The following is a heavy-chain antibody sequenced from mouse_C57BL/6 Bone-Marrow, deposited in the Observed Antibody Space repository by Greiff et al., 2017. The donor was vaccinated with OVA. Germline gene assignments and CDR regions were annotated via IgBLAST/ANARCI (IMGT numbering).Heavy chain of an antibody. V-gene: IGHV5-4*01. CDR2: ISDGGSYT. CDR3: ARDLGITTVVNWYFDV. CDR1: GFTFSSYA. D-gene: IGHD1-1*01. Sequence: EVKVVEYGGGLVKPGGSLKLSCAAPGFTFSSYAMSWVRQTPEKRLEWVATISDGGSYTYYPDNVKGRFTISRDNAKNNLYLQMSHLKSEDTAMYYCARDLGITTVVNWYFDVWGTGTTVTVSS. J-gene: IGHJ1*03.